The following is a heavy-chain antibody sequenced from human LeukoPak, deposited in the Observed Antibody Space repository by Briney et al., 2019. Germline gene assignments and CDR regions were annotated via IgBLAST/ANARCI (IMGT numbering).Heavy chain of an antibody. Sequence: APVKVSCKASGYTFTSYDINWVRQATGQGLEWMGWMNPNSGNTGYAQKFQGRVTMTRNTSISTAYMELSSLRSEDTAVYYCVLRYFDWLDAFDIWGQGTMVTVSS. CDR1: GYTFTSYD. CDR3: VLRYFDWLDAFDI. J-gene: IGHJ3*02. D-gene: IGHD3-9*01. CDR2: MNPNSGNT. V-gene: IGHV1-8*01.